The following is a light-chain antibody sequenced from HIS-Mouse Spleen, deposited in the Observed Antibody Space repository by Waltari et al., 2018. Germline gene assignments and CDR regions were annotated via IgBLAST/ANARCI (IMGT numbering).Light chain of an antibody. CDR1: QSSSSY. J-gene: IGKJ2*01. CDR2: DAA. Sequence: DIQMNQSPCSLSSSVGDRVTITCRASQSSSSYLKWYQQKPGKDPKLLIYDAASLQSGVPSRLSGSGSWTDFTLTISSLLPADVATFYCCQSYSNRLYTFGQGTKLEIK. CDR3: CQSYSNRLYT. V-gene: IGKV1-39*01.